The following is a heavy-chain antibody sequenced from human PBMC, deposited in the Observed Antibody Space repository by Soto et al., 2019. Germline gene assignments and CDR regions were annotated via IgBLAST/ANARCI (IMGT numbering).Heavy chain of an antibody. CDR1: GYTFTSYV. D-gene: IGHD3-22*01. Sequence: GASLKVSCKASGYTFTSYVISWVRQAPGQGLEWMGWISAYNGNTNYAQKLQGRVTMTTDTSTSTAYMELRSLRSDDTAVYYCARDYDLYYYDSSGPIDYWGQGTLVTVSS. V-gene: IGHV1-18*01. J-gene: IGHJ4*02. CDR3: ARDYDLYYYDSSGPIDY. CDR2: ISAYNGNT.